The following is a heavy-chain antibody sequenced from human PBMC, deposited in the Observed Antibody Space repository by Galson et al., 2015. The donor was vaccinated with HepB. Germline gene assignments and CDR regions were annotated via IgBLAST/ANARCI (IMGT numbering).Heavy chain of an antibody. D-gene: IGHD3-22*01. J-gene: IGHJ4*02. Sequence: SVKVSCKASGGTFSTYTLSWVRQAPGQGPEWMGGIIPIFGSANYAQKFQGRVIITADKSTSTTYMELRRLRSEDTAVYYCAKQYDTSGYYPYWGQGTLVTVS. CDR2: IIPIFGSA. CDR3: AKQYDTSGYYPY. CDR1: GGTFSTYT. V-gene: IGHV1-69*06.